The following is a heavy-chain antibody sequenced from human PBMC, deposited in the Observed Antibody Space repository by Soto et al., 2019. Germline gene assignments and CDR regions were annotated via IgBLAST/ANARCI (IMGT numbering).Heavy chain of an antibody. CDR3: ARFYYSDSSGYYSGH. CDR2: ISADDGST. D-gene: IGHD3-22*01. J-gene: IGHJ4*02. CDR1: GFTFSNYA. V-gene: IGHV3-23*01. Sequence: PGGSLRLSCAASGFTFSNYAMSWVRQVPGKGLEWVSAISADDGSTYCADSVKGRCTISRDNSKNTLFLQMNSLRAEDTAIYYCARFYYSDSSGYYSGHWGQGTQVTVSS.